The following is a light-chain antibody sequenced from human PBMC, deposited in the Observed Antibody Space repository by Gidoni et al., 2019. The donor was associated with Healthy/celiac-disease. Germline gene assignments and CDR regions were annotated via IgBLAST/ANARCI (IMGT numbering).Light chain of an antibody. J-gene: IGKJ4*01. Sequence: EIVLTPSPGTLSWSPGERATLACRASQSVSSSYLAWYQQKPGQAPRLLIYGASSRATGIPDRFSGSGSGTDFTLTISRLEPEDFAVYYCQQYGSSPRGFGGGTKVEIK. V-gene: IGKV3-20*01. CDR1: QSVSSSY. CDR3: QQYGSSPRG. CDR2: GAS.